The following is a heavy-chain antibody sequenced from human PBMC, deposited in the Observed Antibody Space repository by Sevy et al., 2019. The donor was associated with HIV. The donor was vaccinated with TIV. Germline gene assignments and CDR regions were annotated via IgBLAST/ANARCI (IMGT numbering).Heavy chain of an antibody. CDR2: LIGGGSRT. J-gene: IGHJ4*02. CDR1: GFSFSNYA. Sequence: GGSLRLSCAASGFSFSNYAMSWVRQAPGKGLEWVSTLIGGGSRTYYADSVTGRFTISRDNSKKTLYLQMNSLRVEDTAVYFCAKDSDGSIYYNPFDFWGPGTLVTVSS. D-gene: IGHD3-22*01. V-gene: IGHV3-23*01. CDR3: AKDSDGSIYYNPFDF.